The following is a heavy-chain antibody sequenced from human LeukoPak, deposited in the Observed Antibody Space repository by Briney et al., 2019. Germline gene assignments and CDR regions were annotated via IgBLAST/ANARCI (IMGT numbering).Heavy chain of an antibody. V-gene: IGHV3-30*18. CDR3: AKGLNWNYLGAFDI. CDR1: GITFNSYG. J-gene: IGHJ3*02. CDR2: ISYDGSNK. Sequence: PGGSLRLSCAASGITFNSYGMHWVRQAPGKGLEWVAVISYDGSNKYYADSVKGRFTISRDNSKNTLSLQMDSLRTEDTALYYCAKGLNWNYLGAFDIWGQGTIVTVSS. D-gene: IGHD1-7*01.